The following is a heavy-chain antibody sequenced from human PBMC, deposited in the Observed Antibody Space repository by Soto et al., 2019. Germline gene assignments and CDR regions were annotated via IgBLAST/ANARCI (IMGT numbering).Heavy chain of an antibody. J-gene: IGHJ4*02. CDR1: GYTFTGYY. V-gene: IGHV1-2*02. CDR3: ARNYDSSGYPYPPGTDF. CDR2: INPNSGGT. D-gene: IGHD3-22*01. Sequence: ASVKVSCKASGYTFTGYYMHWVRQAPGQGLEWMGWINPNSGGTNYAQKFQGRVTMTRDTSISTPYMELSRLRSDDTDVYYGARNYDSSGYPYPPGTDFWGQGTLVTVSS.